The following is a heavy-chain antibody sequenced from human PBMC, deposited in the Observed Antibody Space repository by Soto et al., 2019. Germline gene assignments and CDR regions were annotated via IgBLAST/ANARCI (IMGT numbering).Heavy chain of an antibody. Sequence: ASVKVSCKXSGYTFTDYYMHWVRQAPGQGLEWMGWINPNSGGTNYAQKFQGRVTMTRDTSISTAYMELSRLRSDDTAVYYCARKLELRGSYYYYDMDVWGQGTTVTVSS. J-gene: IGHJ6*02. CDR2: INPNSGGT. CDR1: GYTFTDYY. CDR3: ARKLELRGSYYYYDMDV. D-gene: IGHD1-7*01. V-gene: IGHV1-2*02.